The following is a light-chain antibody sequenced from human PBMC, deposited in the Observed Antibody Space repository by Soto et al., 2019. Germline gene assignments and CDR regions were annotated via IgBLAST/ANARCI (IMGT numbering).Light chain of an antibody. V-gene: IGKV1-27*01. CDR2: AAS. J-gene: IGKJ4*01. CDR1: LPIRNY. CDR3: QKYNSAHLT. Sequence: DIKMTQSPSSLSASVGDRVTITCRASLPIRNYLAWYQQKPGKIPNLLIYAASTLQAGVPSRFSVSGAGTDLNLTISSLQPEDVAAYYCQKYNSAHLTLVGGTKVEI.